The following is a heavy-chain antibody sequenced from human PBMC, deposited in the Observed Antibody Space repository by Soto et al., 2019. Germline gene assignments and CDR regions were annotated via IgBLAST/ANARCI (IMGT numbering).Heavy chain of an antibody. CDR3: AKDWGDYDSTNLAYYFDY. D-gene: IGHD3-22*01. V-gene: IGHV3-53*05. J-gene: IGHJ4*02. CDR2: IYSGGST. Sequence: WVRQAPGKGLEWVSVIYSGGSTYYADSVKGRFTISRDNSKNTLYLQMNSLRAEDTAVYYCAKDWGDYDSTNLAYYFDYWGQGTLVTVSS.